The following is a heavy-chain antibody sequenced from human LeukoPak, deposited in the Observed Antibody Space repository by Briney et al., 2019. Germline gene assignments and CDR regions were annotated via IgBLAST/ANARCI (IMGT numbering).Heavy chain of an antibody. CDR2: IYYSGST. D-gene: IGHD3-10*01. CDR1: GGSISSGGYS. Sequence: PSETLSLTCAVSGGSISSGGYSWSWIRQPPGKGLEWIGYIYYSGSTYYNPSLKSRVTISVDTSKNQFSLKLSSVTAADTAVYYCARRGGYYGSGSYHRFYYYYYYYMDVWGKGTTVTISS. CDR3: ARRGGYYGSGSYHRFYYYYYYYMDV. V-gene: IGHV4-30-4*07. J-gene: IGHJ6*03.